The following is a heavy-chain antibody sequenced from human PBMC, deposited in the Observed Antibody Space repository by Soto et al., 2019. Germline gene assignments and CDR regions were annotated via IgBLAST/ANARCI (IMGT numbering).Heavy chain of an antibody. Sequence: SVKVSCKASGGTFSRHAIAWVRQAPGQGLEWMGGISPTFGTATYAPRFQGRVAISADRSSNTAYMELSSLRSQDTAVYYCASERSAQYFDSWGQGTVVTVSS. CDR2: ISPTFGTA. V-gene: IGHV1-69*06. CDR1: GGTFSRHA. J-gene: IGHJ4*02. D-gene: IGHD1-26*01. CDR3: ASERSAQYFDS.